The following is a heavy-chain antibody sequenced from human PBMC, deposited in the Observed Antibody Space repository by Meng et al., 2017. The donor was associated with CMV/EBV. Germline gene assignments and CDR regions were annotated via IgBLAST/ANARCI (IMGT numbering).Heavy chain of an antibody. V-gene: IGHV4-34*01. Sequence: VYRGSFSGSYWRWLRQPPGKGLEWIGEINHSGSTNYNPSLKSRVTISVDTSKNQFSLKLSSVTAADTAVYYCARFPRYSSSWYIVDYWGQGTLVTVSS. D-gene: IGHD6-13*01. J-gene: IGHJ4*02. CDR2: INHSGST. CDR3: ARFPRYSSSWYIVDY. CDR1: RGSFSGSY.